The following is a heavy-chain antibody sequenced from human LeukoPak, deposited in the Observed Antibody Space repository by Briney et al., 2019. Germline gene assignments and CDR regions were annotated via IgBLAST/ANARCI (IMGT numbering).Heavy chain of an antibody. Sequence: SETLSLTCTVSGGSISSYYWSWIRQPAGKGLEWIGRIYTSGSTNYNPSFKSRVTMSVDTSKNQFSLKLSSVTAADTAVYYCARDMHSSGWLYYFDYWGQGTLVTVSS. CDR3: ARDMHSSGWLYYFDY. V-gene: IGHV4-4*07. D-gene: IGHD6-19*01. J-gene: IGHJ4*02. CDR2: IYTSGST. CDR1: GGSISSYY.